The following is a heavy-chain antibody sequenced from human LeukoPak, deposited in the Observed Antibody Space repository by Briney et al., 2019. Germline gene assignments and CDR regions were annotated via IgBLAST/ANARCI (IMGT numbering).Heavy chain of an antibody. J-gene: IGHJ6*02. CDR2: INPLIGGT. V-gene: IGHV1-2*02. Sequence: ASVKVSCKTSGYTFTDYYLHWVRHAPGQGLEWMGWINPLIGGTQYAQRFQGRVTMTRDTSISTVYMELSGLRSDDTAVYFCARDLALNHYYYYYGMDVWGQGITVTVSS. CDR1: GYTFTDYY. CDR3: ARDLALNHYYYYYGMDV.